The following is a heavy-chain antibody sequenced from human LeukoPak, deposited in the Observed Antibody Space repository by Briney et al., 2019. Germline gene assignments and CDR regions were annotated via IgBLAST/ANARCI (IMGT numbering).Heavy chain of an antibody. CDR2: IYYSGST. Sequence: SQTLSLTCTVSGGSISSGGYYWSWIRQHPGKGPEWIGYIYYSGSTYYNPSLKSRVTISVDTSKNQFSLKLSSVTAADTAVYYCARDGFSRITMVRGVVDYYGMDVWGQGTTVTVSS. V-gene: IGHV4-31*03. CDR3: ARDGFSRITMVRGVVDYYGMDV. D-gene: IGHD3-10*01. J-gene: IGHJ6*02. CDR1: GGSISSGGYY.